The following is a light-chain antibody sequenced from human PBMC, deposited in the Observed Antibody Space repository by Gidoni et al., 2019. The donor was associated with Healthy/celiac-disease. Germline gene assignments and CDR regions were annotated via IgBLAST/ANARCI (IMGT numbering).Light chain of an antibody. CDR1: QRVSSY. CDR3: QQRSNWPPLT. V-gene: IGKV3-11*01. CDR2: DAS. J-gene: IGKJ4*01. Sequence: EIVLTQSPATLSLSPGERATLSCRASQRVSSYLACYQQKPGQAPRLLIYDASNRATGIPARCSGSGSGTDFTLTISSLEPEDFAVYYCQQRSNWPPLTFGGGTKVEIK.